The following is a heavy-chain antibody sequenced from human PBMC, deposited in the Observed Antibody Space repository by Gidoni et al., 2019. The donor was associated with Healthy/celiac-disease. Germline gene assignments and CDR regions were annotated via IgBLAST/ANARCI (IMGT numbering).Heavy chain of an antibody. CDR3: ARLDDYGNPRGY. D-gene: IGHD4-4*01. V-gene: IGHV1-69*01. CDR2: IIPLFGTS. Sequence: VQLVQSAAVLKQPGSLVIVSFAASGATFSSDAIIWLRLAPGQGLEWMGGIIPLFGTSNYAQKFQGRVTLTADGSTNTAYMELNNRKSEDTAVYYCARLDDYGNPRGYWGQGTLVTVSS. J-gene: IGHJ4*02. CDR1: GATFSSDA.